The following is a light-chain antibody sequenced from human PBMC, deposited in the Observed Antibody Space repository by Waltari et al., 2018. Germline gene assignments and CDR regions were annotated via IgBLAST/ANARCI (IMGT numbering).Light chain of an antibody. V-gene: IGKV1-5*01. CDR1: QSISDY. CDR2: DAS. Sequence: DIQMTQSPSTLSPSVGDRVTLTCRASQSISDYLAWYQQKPRKDPKLLSYDASPMKNGVPSRFSGSVSGTEFTLTISSLQPDDFATYYCQHYSGFSSRTFGQGTKVDIK. CDR3: QHYSGFSSRT. J-gene: IGKJ1*01.